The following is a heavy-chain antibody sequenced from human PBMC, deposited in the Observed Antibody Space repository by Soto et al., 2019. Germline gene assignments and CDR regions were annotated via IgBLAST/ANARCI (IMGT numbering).Heavy chain of an antibody. Sequence: QITLKESGPTLVKPTQPLTLTCTFSGFSLSTSGVGVGWIRQPPEKALEWLALIYWDDDKRYSPSLKSRLTLAEDTSKNQVVLTMTNMDPVDTATYYCAHRRDVGDAFDIWGQGTMVTVSS. CDR2: IYWDDDK. CDR3: AHRRDVGDAFDI. V-gene: IGHV2-5*02. J-gene: IGHJ3*02. CDR1: GFSLSTSGVG.